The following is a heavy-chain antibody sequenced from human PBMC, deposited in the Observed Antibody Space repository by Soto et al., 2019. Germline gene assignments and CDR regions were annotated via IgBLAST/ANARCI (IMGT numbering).Heavy chain of an antibody. Sequence: SVKVSCKASGFTFTISAVQWVLQARGQRLEWIGWIVVGSGNTNYAQKFQERVTITRDMSTSTAYMELSSLRSEDTAVYYCAAHPITYYYDSSGYFPLDYWGQGTLVTVSS. CDR3: AAHPITYYYDSSGYFPLDY. J-gene: IGHJ4*02. CDR2: IVVGSGNT. V-gene: IGHV1-58*01. D-gene: IGHD3-22*01. CDR1: GFTFTISA.